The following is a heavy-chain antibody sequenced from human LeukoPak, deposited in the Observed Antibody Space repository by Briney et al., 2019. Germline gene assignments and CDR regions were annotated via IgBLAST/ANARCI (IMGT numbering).Heavy chain of an antibody. D-gene: IGHD3-3*01. CDR1: GYTFTGYY. CDR3: ARGARIFSNWFDP. J-gene: IGHJ5*02. V-gene: IGHV1-2*06. Sequence: ASVKVSCKASGYTFTGYYMHWVRQAPGQGLEWMGRINPNSGGTNYAQKFQGRVTMTRDTSISTAYKELSRLRSDDTAVYYCARGARIFSNWFDPWGQGTLVTVSS. CDR2: INPNSGGT.